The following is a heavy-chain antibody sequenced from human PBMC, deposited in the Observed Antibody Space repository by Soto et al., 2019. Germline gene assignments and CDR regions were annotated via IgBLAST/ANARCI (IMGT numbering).Heavy chain of an antibody. CDR1: GGSISSGDYY. V-gene: IGHV4-30-4*01. CDR2: IYYSGST. D-gene: IGHD6-13*01. Sequence: SETLSLTCTVSGGSISSGDYYWSWIRQHPGKGLEWIGYIYYSGSTYYNPSLKSRVTISVDTSKNQFSLKLNSVTAADTAVYYCASRHSSPYFDYWGQGTLVTVSS. CDR3: ASRHSSPYFDY. J-gene: IGHJ4*02.